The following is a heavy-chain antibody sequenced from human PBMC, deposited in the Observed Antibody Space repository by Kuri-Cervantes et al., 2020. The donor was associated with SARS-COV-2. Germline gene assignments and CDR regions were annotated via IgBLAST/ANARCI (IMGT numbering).Heavy chain of an antibody. CDR1: GFTFSGYT. CDR3: TRGDFWSGYYLDY. Sequence: GGSLRHSCVASGFTFSGYTMNWVRQATGKGLEWVGFIRSKAYGGTTEYAASVKGRFTISRDDSKSIAYLQMNSLNSEDTAVYYCTRGDFWSGYYLDYWGQGTLVTVSS. D-gene: IGHD3-3*01. V-gene: IGHV3-49*04. J-gene: IGHJ4*02. CDR2: IRSKAYGGTT.